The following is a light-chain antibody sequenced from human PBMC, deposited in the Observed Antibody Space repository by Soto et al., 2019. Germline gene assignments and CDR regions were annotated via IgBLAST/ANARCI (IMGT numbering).Light chain of an antibody. CDR3: SSYGSSGTSV. CDR1: SSDVGGYDF. Sequence: QSALTQPASVAGSPGQSITISCAGNSSDVGGYDFVSWYQHHPGRAPKLLIYEVSGRPSGVSYRFSGSKSGNTASLIISGLQAEDEAYYYCSSYGSSGTSVFGTGTKVTVL. CDR2: EVS. J-gene: IGLJ1*01. V-gene: IGLV2-14*01.